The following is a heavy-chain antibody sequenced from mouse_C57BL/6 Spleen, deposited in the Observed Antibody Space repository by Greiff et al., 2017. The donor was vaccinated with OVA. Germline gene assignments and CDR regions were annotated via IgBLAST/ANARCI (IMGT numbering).Heavy chain of an antibody. CDR3: ARGYYCYYYAMDY. J-gene: IGHJ4*01. D-gene: IGHD1-2*01. Sequence: QVQLQQPGAELVRPGTSVKLSCKASGYTFTSYWMHWVKQRPGQGLEWIGVIDPSDSYTNYNQKFKGKATLTVDTSSSTAYMQLSSLTSEDSAVYYGARGYYCYYYAMDYWGQGTSVTVSS. V-gene: IGHV1-59*01. CDR1: GYTFTSYW. CDR2: IDPSDSYT.